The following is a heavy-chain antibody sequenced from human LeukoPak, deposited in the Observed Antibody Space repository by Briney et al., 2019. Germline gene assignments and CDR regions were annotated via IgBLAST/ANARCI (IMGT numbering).Heavy chain of an antibody. CDR1: GFTLSSYA. D-gene: IGHD3-10*01. Sequence: GGSLRLSCAGAGFTLSSYAMHWVGQAQGKGMEWVGVISDCGRNKYYAVSVKGRFTISRDNPKNSLYLQMNSLRAEDTAVYYCATYCRYYYCSGIYYYHWGQGTLVTVST. CDR2: ISDCGRNK. V-gene: IGHV3-30-3*01. CDR3: ATYCRYYYCSGIYYYH. J-gene: IGHJ1*01.